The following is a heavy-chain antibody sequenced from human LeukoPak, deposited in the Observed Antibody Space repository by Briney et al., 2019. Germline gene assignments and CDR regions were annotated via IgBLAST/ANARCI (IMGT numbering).Heavy chain of an antibody. V-gene: IGHV3-23*01. CDR2: ISGSGSSI. CDR1: GFTFSTCG. Sequence: PGGSLRLSCAASGFTFSTCGMNWVRKAPGKGLEWVSFISGSGSSIYYADSVKGRFTISRDNSNNTLYLQMNSLRAEDTAVYYCAKDRYGDYSFDSWGQGALVTVSS. CDR3: AKDRYGDYSFDS. D-gene: IGHD4-17*01. J-gene: IGHJ4*02.